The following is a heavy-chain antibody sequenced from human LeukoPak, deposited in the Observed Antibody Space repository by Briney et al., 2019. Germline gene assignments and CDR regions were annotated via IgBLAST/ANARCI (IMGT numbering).Heavy chain of an antibody. CDR2: FHYSGTT. Sequence: PSETLSLTCTVSGASISSYYWSWIRQPRGKGLEWIGYFHYSGTTNYNPSLKSRVTISVDTSKNQFSLKLSSVTAADTAVYYCARVDANWGVVDYWGQGTLVTVSS. J-gene: IGHJ4*02. CDR1: GASISSYY. V-gene: IGHV4-59*01. D-gene: IGHD7-27*01. CDR3: ARVDANWGVVDY.